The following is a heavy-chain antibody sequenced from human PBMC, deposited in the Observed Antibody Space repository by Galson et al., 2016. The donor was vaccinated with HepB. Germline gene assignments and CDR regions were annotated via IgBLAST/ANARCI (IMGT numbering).Heavy chain of an antibody. CDR1: GFTFTTYW. CDR3: AKEYSSFFDS. CDR2: LDGDGISS. V-gene: IGHV3-74*01. D-gene: IGHD6-19*01. J-gene: IGHJ4*02. Sequence: SLRLSCAASGFTFTTYWMHWVRQAPGKGLVWVARLDGDGISSDYADSVKGRFTISRDNAKNKLSLQMSSLRAEDTAVYFCAKEYSSFFDSWGQGTLVTVSS.